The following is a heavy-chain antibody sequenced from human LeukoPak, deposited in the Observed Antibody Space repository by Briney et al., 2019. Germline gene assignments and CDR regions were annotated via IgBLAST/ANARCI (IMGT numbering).Heavy chain of an antibody. CDR2: ISWNGGST. D-gene: IGHD2-15*01. J-gene: IGHJ6*03. CDR3: AKNGDRGAYCTGGTCYPYFYYYMDV. Sequence: GGSLRLPCVASGFDFDDYGMSWVRQGPGKGLEWVSYISWNGGSTGYADSVKGRFTISRDNSKNTLYLQMNSLRAEDTAIYYCAKNGDRGAYCTGGTCYPYFYYYMDVWGKGTTVTI. CDR1: GFDFDDYG. V-gene: IGHV3-20*04.